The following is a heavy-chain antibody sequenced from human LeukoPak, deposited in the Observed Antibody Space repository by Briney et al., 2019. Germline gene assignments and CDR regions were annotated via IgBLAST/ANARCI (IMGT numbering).Heavy chain of an antibody. V-gene: IGHV3-7*03. CDR2: LKQDGSEK. CDR1: GFTFSTYW. D-gene: IGHD6-13*01. CDR3: ARGRQAYSSTWYAIEY. J-gene: IGHJ4*02. Sequence: SGGSLRLSCAASGFTFSTYWMSWVRQAPGKGLESVANLKQDGSEKYVDSVKGRFTISRDNAKNSLYLQMNSLRVEDTAVYYCARGRQAYSSTWYAIEYWGQGTLVTVSS.